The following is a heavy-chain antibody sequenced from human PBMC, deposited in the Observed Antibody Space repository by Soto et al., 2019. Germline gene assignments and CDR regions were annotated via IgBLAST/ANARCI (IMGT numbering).Heavy chain of an antibody. J-gene: IGHJ6*02. Sequence: TSETLSLTCTVSGGSISSGGYYWSWIRQHPGKGLEWIGYIYYSGSTYYNPSLKSRVTISVDTSKNQFSLKLSSVTAADTAVYYCARTGTYYYYGMDVWGQGTTVTVSS. V-gene: IGHV4-31*03. CDR2: IYYSGST. CDR1: GGSISSGGYY. D-gene: IGHD1-7*01. CDR3: ARTGTYYYYGMDV.